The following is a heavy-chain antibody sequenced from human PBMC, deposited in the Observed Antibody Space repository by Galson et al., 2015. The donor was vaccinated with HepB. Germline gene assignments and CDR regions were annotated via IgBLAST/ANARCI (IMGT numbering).Heavy chain of an antibody. J-gene: IGHJ2*01. D-gene: IGHD2-15*01. CDR3: ARDPGYCSGDYCPRWYFDL. CDR1: GYTFTGYY. V-gene: IGHV1-2*06. CDR2: INPNSGGT. Sequence: SVKVSCKASGYTFTGYYIHWVRQAPGQGLEWMGRINPNSGGTDYAQNFQGRVTMTRDTSISTAYMDLKRLTSDDTAVYYCARDPGYCSGDYCPRWYFDLFGRGTLVTVSS.